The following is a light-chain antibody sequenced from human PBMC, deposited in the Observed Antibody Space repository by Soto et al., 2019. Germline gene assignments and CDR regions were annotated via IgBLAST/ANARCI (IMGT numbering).Light chain of an antibody. V-gene: IGKV1-27*01. Sequence: DIRMTQSPSSLSASVGDRVTITCRASQGISNDLAWYQQKPGKVPRLLIYAASTLQSGVPSRFSGSGSGTDFTLTISSQQPEDVATHYCQKYNRAPWTFGQGTKVEIK. J-gene: IGKJ1*01. CDR2: AAS. CDR1: QGISND. CDR3: QKYNRAPWT.